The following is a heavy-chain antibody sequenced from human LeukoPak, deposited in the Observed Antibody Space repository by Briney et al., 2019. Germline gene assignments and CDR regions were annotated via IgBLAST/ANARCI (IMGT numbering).Heavy chain of an antibody. CDR2: ISPNSGGT. CDR1: IDTFACYN. Sequence: GASVKVSCMASIDTFACYNMHSVRQAPGQGLEWMGWISPNSGGTNYAQKFQGRVTMTRDTSISTAYMELSRLRSDDTAVYYCAKQYCSSTTRFYYFDYWGQGTLVTVSS. CDR3: AKQYCSSTTRFYYFDY. V-gene: IGHV1-2*02. J-gene: IGHJ4*02. D-gene: IGHD2-2*01.